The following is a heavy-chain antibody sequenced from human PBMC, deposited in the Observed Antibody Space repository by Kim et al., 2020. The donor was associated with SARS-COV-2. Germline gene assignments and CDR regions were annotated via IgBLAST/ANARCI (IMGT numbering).Heavy chain of an antibody. CDR3: ARDRRWLQLHAFDI. CDR2: INPNSGGT. J-gene: IGHJ3*02. CDR1: GYTFTGYY. Sequence: ASVKVSCKASGYTFTGYYMHWVRQAPGQGLEWMGWINPNSGGTNYAQKFQGRVTMTRDTSISTAYMELSRLRSDDTAVYYCARDRRWLQLHAFDIWGQGTMVTVSS. V-gene: IGHV1-2*02. D-gene: IGHD1-1*01.